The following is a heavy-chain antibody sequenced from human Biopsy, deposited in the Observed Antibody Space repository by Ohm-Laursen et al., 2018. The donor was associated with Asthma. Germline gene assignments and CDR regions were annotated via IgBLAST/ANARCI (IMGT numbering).Heavy chain of an antibody. CDR2: ISSSGNTSTI. J-gene: IGHJ3*01. V-gene: IGHV3-11*01. CDR3: ARKVAFDV. Sequence: SLRLSCAASGFALSDYYISWIRQAPGKGLEWVSYISSSGNTSTIYYADSVKGRFTISRDNAKNSVYLQMNSLRAEDTAVYYCARKVAFDVWGQGTLVIVSS. CDR1: GFALSDYY.